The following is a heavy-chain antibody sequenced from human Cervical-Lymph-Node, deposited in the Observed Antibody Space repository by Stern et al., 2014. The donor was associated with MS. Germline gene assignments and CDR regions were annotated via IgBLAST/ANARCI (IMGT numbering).Heavy chain of an antibody. D-gene: IGHD1-7*01. Sequence: EVQLVESGGGLIQPGGSLRLSCAASGFNVSSHYMSWVRQAPGKGLAWVSIIYSDESTYYADSVKGRFTISRDNSKHTLFLQMNSLRAEDTAVYYCATGGTWNSYYFDQWGQGTLVTVSS. CDR2: IYSDEST. V-gene: IGHV3-53*01. J-gene: IGHJ4*02. CDR3: ATGGTWNSYYFDQ. CDR1: GFNVSSHY.